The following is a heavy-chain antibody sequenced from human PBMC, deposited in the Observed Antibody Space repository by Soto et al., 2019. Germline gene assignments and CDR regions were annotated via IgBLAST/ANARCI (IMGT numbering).Heavy chain of an antibody. J-gene: IGHJ5*02. CDR1: GYIFTSYY. Sequence: QVLLVQSGAEVKRPGTSVKVSCKASGYIFTSYYVHWVRQVPGQGLEWMGWINPNTGGTNYAQRFEGRVTMTRDTSISTAYMELSRLTSDDTAIYFCARVRPRREFDPWGQGTLLTVSS. CDR2: INPNTGGT. CDR3: ARVRPRREFDP. V-gene: IGHV1-2*02.